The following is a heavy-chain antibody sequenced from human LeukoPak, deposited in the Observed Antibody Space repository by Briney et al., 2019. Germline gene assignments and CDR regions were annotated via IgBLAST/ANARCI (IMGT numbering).Heavy chain of an antibody. J-gene: IGHJ4*02. CDR1: GFIFSTYG. Sequence: QAGGSLRLSCAASGFIFSTYGMHWVRQAPGKGLEWVAVISSDGSNRYYADSVKGRFTISRDNSKNTLYLQMNSLRAEDTAVYYCAKSGYNRFDYWGQGTLVTVSS. D-gene: IGHD5-24*01. CDR2: ISSDGSNR. CDR3: AKSGYNRFDY. V-gene: IGHV3-30*18.